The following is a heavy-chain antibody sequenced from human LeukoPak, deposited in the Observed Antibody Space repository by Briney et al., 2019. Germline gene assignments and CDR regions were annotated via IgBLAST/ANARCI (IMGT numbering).Heavy chain of an antibody. CDR1: GYTLNRYG. V-gene: IGHV1-2*02. Sequence: GASVKVSCKASGYTLNRYGISWVRQAPGQGLEWMGWINPHSGGTNYARLFHGRVTMTRDTSITTAYMELSRLRSDDTALYYCAKTDNKYDSRLLFNWGQGTQIFVSS. CDR3: AKTDNKYDSRLLFN. D-gene: IGHD3-22*01. CDR2: INPHSGGT. J-gene: IGHJ1*01.